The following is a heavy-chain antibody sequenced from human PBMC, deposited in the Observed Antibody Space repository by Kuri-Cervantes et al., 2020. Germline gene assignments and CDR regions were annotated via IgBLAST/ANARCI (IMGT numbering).Heavy chain of an antibody. CDR2: IYYSGST. J-gene: IGHJ3*01. Sequence: SETLSLTCTVSGGSISSGGYYWSWIRQHPGKGLEWIGYIYYSGSTYHNPSLKSRVTISVDTSKNQFSLKLSSVTAADTAVYYCARGRHYYDSSGQTKPAFDVWGQGTMVTVSS. V-gene: IGHV4-31*03. CDR1: GGSISSGGYY. D-gene: IGHD3-22*01. CDR3: ARGRHYYDSSGQTKPAFDV.